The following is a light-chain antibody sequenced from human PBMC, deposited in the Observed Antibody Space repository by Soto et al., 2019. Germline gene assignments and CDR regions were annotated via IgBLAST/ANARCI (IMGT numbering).Light chain of an antibody. J-gene: IGLJ7*01. CDR1: SSNIGSNT. Sequence: QSVLTQPPSASGTPGQRVTISCSGSSSNIGSNTVNWYQQLPGTAPQLLIYSNNQRPSGVPDRFSGSKSGTSASLAISGLQSEDEADYYCAAWDDSLNGWVVGGGTQLTVL. CDR2: SNN. CDR3: AAWDDSLNGWV. V-gene: IGLV1-44*01.